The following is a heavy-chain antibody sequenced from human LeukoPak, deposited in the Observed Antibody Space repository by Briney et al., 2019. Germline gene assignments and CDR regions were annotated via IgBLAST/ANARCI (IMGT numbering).Heavy chain of an antibody. V-gene: IGHV4-34*01. CDR1: GGSFSGYY. Sequence: SETLSLTCVVYGGSFSGYYWSWIRQPPGKGLEWIGEINHSGSTNYNPSLKSRVTISVDTSKNQFSLKLSSVTAADTAVYYCARVRSGSYFDYWGQGTLVTVSS. CDR2: INHSGST. CDR3: ARVRSGSYFDY. D-gene: IGHD1-26*01. J-gene: IGHJ4*02.